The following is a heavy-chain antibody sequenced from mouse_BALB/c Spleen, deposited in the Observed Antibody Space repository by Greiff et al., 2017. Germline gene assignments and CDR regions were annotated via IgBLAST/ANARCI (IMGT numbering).Heavy chain of an antibody. J-gene: IGHJ3*01. CDR3: ARSHGSSYGVAY. Sequence: VQLQQSGAELVRPGVSVKISCKGSGYTFTDYAMHWVKQSHAKRLEWIGVISTYYGDASYNQKFKGKATMTVDKSSSTAYMELARLTSEDSAIYYCARSHGSSYGVAYWGQGTLVTVAA. D-gene: IGHD1-1*01. V-gene: IGHV1S137*01. CDR2: ISTYYGDA. CDR1: GYTFTDYA.